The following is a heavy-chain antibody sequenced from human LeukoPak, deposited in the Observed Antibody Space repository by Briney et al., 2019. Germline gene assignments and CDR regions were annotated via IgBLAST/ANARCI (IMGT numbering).Heavy chain of an antibody. Sequence: SVKVSCKASGGTFSSYTISWVRQAPGQGLEWMGRIIPILGIANYAQKFQGRVTITADKSTSTAYMELSSLRSEDTAVYYCVRVAAVTGSRYFDSWGQGALVTVSS. D-gene: IGHD6-19*01. CDR2: IIPILGIA. CDR3: VRVAAVTGSRYFDS. V-gene: IGHV1-69*02. CDR1: GGTFSSYT. J-gene: IGHJ4*02.